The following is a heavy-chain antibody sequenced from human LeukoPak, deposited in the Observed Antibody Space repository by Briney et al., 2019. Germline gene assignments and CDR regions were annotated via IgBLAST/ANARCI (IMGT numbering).Heavy chain of an antibody. CDR3: AKTPVSVVAMGLFDY. V-gene: IGHV3-23*01. CDR2: ISGSGGST. J-gene: IGHJ4*02. Sequence: GGSLRLSCAASGFTFSSYAMSWVRQAPGKGLEWVSAISGSGGSTYYADSVKGRFTISRDNSKNTLYLQMSSLRAEDTAVYYCAKTPVSVVAMGLFDYWGQGTLVTVSS. CDR1: GFTFSSYA. D-gene: IGHD3-22*01.